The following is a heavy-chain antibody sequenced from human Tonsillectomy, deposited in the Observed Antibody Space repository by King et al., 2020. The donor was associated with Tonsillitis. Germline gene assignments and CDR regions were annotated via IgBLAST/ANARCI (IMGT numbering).Heavy chain of an antibody. V-gene: IGHV3-11*05. J-gene: IGHJ4*02. D-gene: IGHD3-10*01. CDR2: ISSSSSYT. Sequence: HVQLVESGGGLVKPGGSLRLSCAASGFTFSDYYMSWIRQAPGKGLEWVSYISSSSSYTNYADSVKGRFTISRDNAKNSLYLQMNSLRAEDTAVYYCAREGMVRVVFCDYWGQGTLVTVSS. CDR3: AREGMVRVVFCDY. CDR1: GFTFSDYY.